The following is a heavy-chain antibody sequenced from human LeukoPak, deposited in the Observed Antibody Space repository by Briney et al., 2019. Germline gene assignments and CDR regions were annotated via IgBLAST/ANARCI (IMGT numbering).Heavy chain of an antibody. CDR1: GFTFSSYG. CDR3: AKHKYSSSWYYFEY. D-gene: IGHD6-13*01. J-gene: IGHJ4*02. CDR2: IRYDGSNK. Sequence: GGSLRLSCAASGFTFSSYGMHWVRQAPGKGLEWVAFIRYDGSNKYYADSVKGRFTISRDNSKNTLYLQMNSLRAEDTAVYYCAKHKYSSSWYYFEYWGQGTLVTVSS. V-gene: IGHV3-30*02.